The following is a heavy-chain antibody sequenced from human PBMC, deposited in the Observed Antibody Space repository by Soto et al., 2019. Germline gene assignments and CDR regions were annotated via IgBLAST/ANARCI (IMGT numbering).Heavy chain of an antibody. Sequence: PGGSLRLSCAASGFTFSSYAMSWVRQAPGKGLEWVSAISGSGGSTYYADSVKGRFTISRDNSKNTLYLQMNSLRAEDTAVYYCARDLVPGRGMVNDAFDIWGQGTMVTVSS. CDR3: ARDLVPGRGMVNDAFDI. D-gene: IGHD5-18*01. V-gene: IGHV3-23*01. CDR2: ISGSGGST. CDR1: GFTFSSYA. J-gene: IGHJ3*02.